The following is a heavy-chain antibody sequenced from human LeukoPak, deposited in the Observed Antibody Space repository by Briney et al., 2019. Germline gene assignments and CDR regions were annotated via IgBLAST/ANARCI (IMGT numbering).Heavy chain of an antibody. Sequence: GGSLRLSCAASGFTVSSNYMSWVRQAPGKGLEWVSVIYSGGSTYYADSVKGRSTISRDNSENTLYLQMNSLRAEDTAVYYCARGSKTGPFSTYYYDSPWGQGTLVTVSS. CDR1: GFTVSSNY. CDR2: IYSGGST. D-gene: IGHD3-22*01. J-gene: IGHJ5*02. V-gene: IGHV3-53*01. CDR3: ARGSKTGPFSTYYYDSP.